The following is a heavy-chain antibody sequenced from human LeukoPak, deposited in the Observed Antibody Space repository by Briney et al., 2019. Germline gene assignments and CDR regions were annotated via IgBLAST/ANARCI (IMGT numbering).Heavy chain of an antibody. J-gene: IGHJ4*02. D-gene: IGHD2-2*01. CDR2: IYTSGST. V-gene: IGHV4-61*02. CDR1: GGSISSGSYY. CDR3: ARVKRFCSSTSCYQGLYY. Sequence: SETQSLTCTVSGGSISSGSYYWSWIRQPAGTGLEWIGRIYTSGSTNYNPSLKSRVTISVDTSKNQFSLKLSSVTAADTLVYYCARVKRFCSSTSCYQGLYYWGQGTLVTVSS.